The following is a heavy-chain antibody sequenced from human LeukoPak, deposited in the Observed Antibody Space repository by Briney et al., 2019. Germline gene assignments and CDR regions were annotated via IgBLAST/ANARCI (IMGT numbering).Heavy chain of an antibody. D-gene: IGHD6-19*01. J-gene: IGHJ4*02. Sequence: ASVKVSCKASGGTFSSYAISWVRQAPGQGLEWMGGIIPIFGTANYAQKFQGRVTITADKSTSTAYMELSSLRSEDTAVYYCARRDIAVAGFDYWGQGTLVTVSS. CDR3: ARRDIAVAGFDY. V-gene: IGHV1-69*06. CDR1: GGTFSSYA. CDR2: IIPIFGTA.